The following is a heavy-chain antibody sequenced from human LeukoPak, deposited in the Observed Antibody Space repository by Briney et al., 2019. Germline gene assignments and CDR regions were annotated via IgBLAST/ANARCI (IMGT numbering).Heavy chain of an antibody. D-gene: IGHD1-26*01. CDR2: INLDGNDK. J-gene: IGHJ4*02. V-gene: IGHV3-7*01. Sequence: GGSRRLSCAASGFIFSSHWMSWVRQAPGKGLEWVANINLDGNDKNYVDSVKGRFTISRDNAKNSLYLQLNSLRAEDTAMYYCVRSGSYFSKWGQGTLVTVSS. CDR1: GFIFSSHW. CDR3: VRSGSYFSK.